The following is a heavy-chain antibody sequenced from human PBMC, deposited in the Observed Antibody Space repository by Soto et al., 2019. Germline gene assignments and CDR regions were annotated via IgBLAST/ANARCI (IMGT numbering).Heavy chain of an antibody. V-gene: IGHV4-39*01. D-gene: IGHD3-10*01. Sequence: PSETLSLTCTVSGASLSSGYYYWGWIRQPPGKGLEWIGSIHYSESSYFYPSLQSRVTISLDTSQNQISLNLSSVTGADTAVYYCARSRGPQNRNAFDIWGQGTMVTVSS. J-gene: IGHJ3*02. CDR3: ARSRGPQNRNAFDI. CDR2: IHYSESS. CDR1: GASLSSGYYY.